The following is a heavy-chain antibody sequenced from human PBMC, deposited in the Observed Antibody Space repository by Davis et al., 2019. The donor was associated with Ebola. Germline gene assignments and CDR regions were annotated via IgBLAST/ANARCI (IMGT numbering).Heavy chain of an antibody. J-gene: IGHJ4*02. D-gene: IGHD6-19*01. Sequence: GESLKISCAASGFTFSSYGMHWVRQAPGKGLEWVAFIRYDGSNKYYADSVKGQFTISRDNSKNTLYLQMNSLRAEDTAVYYCAKDGWIAVAGTRAVDYWGQGTLVTVSS. CDR3: AKDGWIAVAGTRAVDY. CDR2: IRYDGSNK. CDR1: GFTFSSYG. V-gene: IGHV3-30*02.